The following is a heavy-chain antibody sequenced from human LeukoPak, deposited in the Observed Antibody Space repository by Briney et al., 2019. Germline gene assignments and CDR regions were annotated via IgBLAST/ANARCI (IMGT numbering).Heavy chain of an antibody. CDR2: IYYSGST. CDR1: GGSISSSSYY. D-gene: IGHD6-6*01. V-gene: IGHV4-39*07. CDR3: ARRVGTGIAARGRKTFDY. Sequence: SETLSLTCTGSGGSISSSSYYWGWIRQPPGKGLEWIGSIYYSGSTYYNPSLKSRVTISVDTSKNQFSLKLSSVTAADTAVYYCARRVGTGIAARGRKTFDYWGQGTLVAVSS. J-gene: IGHJ4*02.